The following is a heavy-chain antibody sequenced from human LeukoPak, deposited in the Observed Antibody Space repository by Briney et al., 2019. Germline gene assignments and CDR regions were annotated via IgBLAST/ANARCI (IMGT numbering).Heavy chain of an antibody. CDR2: IRYDGSNK. D-gene: IGHD3-22*01. J-gene: IGHJ4*02. Sequence: GGSLRLSCAASGFTFSSYGMHWVRQAPGKGLEWVAFIRYDGSNKYYADSVKGRFTISRDNSKNTLYLQMNSLRAEDTAVYYCAKDSIEEYPMIVASSVDYWGQGTLVTVSS. V-gene: IGHV3-30*02. CDR3: AKDSIEEYPMIVASSVDY. CDR1: GFTFSSYG.